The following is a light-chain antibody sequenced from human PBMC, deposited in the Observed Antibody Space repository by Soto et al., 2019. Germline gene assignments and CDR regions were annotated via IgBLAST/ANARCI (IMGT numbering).Light chain of an antibody. J-gene: IGLJ1*01. V-gene: IGLV2-23*01. Sequence: SALAQPASVSGSPGQSITTSCTGTSSAVENYRLISWYQHHPGKVPKVVIFEATKRPSGVSTRFSGSKSGNTASLTISGLQAEDEADYYCSSYTDTNTYVFGSGTKVTV. CDR3: SSYTDTNTYV. CDR2: EAT. CDR1: SSAVENYRL.